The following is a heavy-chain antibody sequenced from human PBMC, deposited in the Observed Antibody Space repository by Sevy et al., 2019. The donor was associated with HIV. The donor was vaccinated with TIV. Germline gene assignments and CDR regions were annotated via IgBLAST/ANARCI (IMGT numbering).Heavy chain of an antibody. D-gene: IGHD3-22*01. CDR1: GFTFNSYA. Sequence: GGSLRLSCAASGFTFNSYAMHWVRQAPGKGLEWVAVISFDGSNKYYADSVRGRFTISRDNSKNTLYLQMNSLRAEDXXXXXXXXXXXXXXGYYYFDYWGQGTLVTVSS. CDR2: ISFDGSNK. CDR3: XXXXXXXXGYYYFDY. J-gene: IGHJ4*02. V-gene: IGHV3-30-3*01.